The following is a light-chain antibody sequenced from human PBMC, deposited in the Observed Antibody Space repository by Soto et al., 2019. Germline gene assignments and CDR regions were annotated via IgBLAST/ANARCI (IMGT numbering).Light chain of an antibody. J-gene: IGKJ4*01. CDR2: GAS. CDR1: QSVSSN. V-gene: IGKV3-15*01. CDR3: QQYNNWPLT. Sequence: EIMMTQSPATLSVSPGERATLSCWASQSVSSNLAWYQQRPGQAPRLLICGASTRAAGIPARFSGSGSGTDFTLTISGLQSEDFAVYYCQQYNNWPLTFGGGTKVEIK.